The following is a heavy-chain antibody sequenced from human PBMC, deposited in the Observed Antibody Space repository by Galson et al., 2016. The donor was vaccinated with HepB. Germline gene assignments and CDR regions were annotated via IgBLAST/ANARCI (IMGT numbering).Heavy chain of an antibody. Sequence: SLRLSCAASGFTFSFYAMHWVRQAPGKGLEYVSAISGNGGSTYYADSVKGRFTISRDNSKNTLYLQMSSMRTEDTAVYYCVKGGGYSSGSYKGAFDYWGQGTLVTVSS. D-gene: IGHD6-19*01. CDR2: ISGNGGST. CDR1: GFTFSFYA. J-gene: IGHJ4*02. CDR3: VKGGGYSSGSYKGAFDY. V-gene: IGHV3-64D*06.